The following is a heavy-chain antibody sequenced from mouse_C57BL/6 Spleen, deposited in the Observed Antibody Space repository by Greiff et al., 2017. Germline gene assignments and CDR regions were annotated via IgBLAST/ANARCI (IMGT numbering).Heavy chain of an antibody. CDR3: ASPLYDGYYEAY. Sequence: EVKLEESGAELVKPGASVKLSCTASGFNIKDYYMHWVKQRTEQGLEWIGRIDPEDGETKYAPKFQGKATITADTSSNTAYLQLSSLTSEDTAVYYCASPLYDGYYEAYWGQGTLVTVSA. V-gene: IGHV14-2*01. CDR1: GFNIKDYY. CDR2: IDPEDGET. D-gene: IGHD2-3*01. J-gene: IGHJ3*01.